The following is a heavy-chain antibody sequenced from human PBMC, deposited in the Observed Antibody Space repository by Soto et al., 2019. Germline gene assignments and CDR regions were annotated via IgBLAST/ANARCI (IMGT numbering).Heavy chain of an antibody. CDR2: ISNDGSNK. D-gene: IGHD3-22*01. CDR3: AKEWVYDSSGWSFDY. V-gene: IGHV3-30*18. CDR1: GFTFSSYG. Sequence: PGGSLRLSCAASGFTFSSYGMHWVRQAPGKGLEWVAVISNDGSNKYYADSVKGRFTISRDNSKNTLYLQMNSLRAEDTAVYYCAKEWVYDSSGWSFDYWGQGTRVTVSS. J-gene: IGHJ4*02.